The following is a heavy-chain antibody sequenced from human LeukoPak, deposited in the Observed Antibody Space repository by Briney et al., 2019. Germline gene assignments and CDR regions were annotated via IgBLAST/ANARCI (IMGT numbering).Heavy chain of an antibody. CDR2: ISWNSGSI. CDR1: GFTFDDYA. Sequence: SLRLSCAASGFTFDDYAMHWVRQAPGKGLEWVSGISWNSGSIGYADSVKGRFTISRDNAKNSLYLQMNSLRAEDTALYYCAREGVVIDYWGQGTLVTVSS. V-gene: IGHV3-9*01. D-gene: IGHD3-3*01. CDR3: AREGVVIDY. J-gene: IGHJ4*02.